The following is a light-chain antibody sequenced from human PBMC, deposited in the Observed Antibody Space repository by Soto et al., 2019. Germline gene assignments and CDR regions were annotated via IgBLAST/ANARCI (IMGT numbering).Light chain of an antibody. CDR1: QSVSSN. Sequence: EIVMTQSPATLSVSPGERVPLSCRASQSVSSNLAWHQQTPGQAPRLLIYGASTRATGIQAWFSGSGSGTEFPLTISSLPSEDFAVYYCQQYNNWWTFGQGTKVDIK. CDR2: GAS. CDR3: QQYNNWWT. J-gene: IGKJ1*01. V-gene: IGKV3D-15*01.